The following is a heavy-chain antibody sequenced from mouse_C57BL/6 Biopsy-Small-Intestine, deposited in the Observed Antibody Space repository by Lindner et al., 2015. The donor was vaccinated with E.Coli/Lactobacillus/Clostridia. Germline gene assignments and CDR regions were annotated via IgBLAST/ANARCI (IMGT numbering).Heavy chain of an antibody. D-gene: IGHD3-2*02. J-gene: IGHJ2*01. CDR3: ARSEGSSGFFDY. V-gene: IGHV1-31*01. CDR1: GNSFTGYY. CDR2: ISPYNGLS. Sequence: VQLQESGPELVKPGASLKISCKASGNSFTGYYMHWVKQSHGNILDLIGFISPYNGLSSYNQEFKGKATLTVDKSSWTAYMELRSLTSEDSAVYYCARSEGSSGFFDYWGQGTTLTVSS.